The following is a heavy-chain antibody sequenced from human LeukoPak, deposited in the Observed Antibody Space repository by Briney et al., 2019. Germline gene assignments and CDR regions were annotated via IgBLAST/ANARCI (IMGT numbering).Heavy chain of an antibody. Sequence: SETLSLTCTGSGGSVSSYFWSWIRQPPGKGLEWIGYISYSESTNYNPSLKSRVTISLDTSKNQFSLKLSSVTAADTAVYYCAREEAWVIDNWGRGTLVTVSS. CDR2: ISYSEST. J-gene: IGHJ4*02. CDR3: AREEAWVIDN. D-gene: IGHD4-23*01. CDR1: GGSVSSYF. V-gene: IGHV4-59*02.